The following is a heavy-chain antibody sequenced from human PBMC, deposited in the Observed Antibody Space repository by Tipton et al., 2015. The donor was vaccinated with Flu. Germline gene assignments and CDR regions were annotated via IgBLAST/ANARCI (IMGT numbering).Heavy chain of an antibody. D-gene: IGHD3-16*01. J-gene: IGHJ3*01. CDR1: GFIFDDYA. V-gene: IGHV3-30-3*01. CDR3: VRQLIRYESTAAFDV. CDR2: TSYDGSDN. Sequence: QVQLVQSGGGVVQPGKSLRLSCSASGFIFDDYAMHWVRQAPGKGLEWLAVTSYDGSDNHYAASVKGRFTISRDNSKNTLFLQMSSLRVDDTAVYFCVRQLIRYESTAAFDVWGQGTLVTVSS.